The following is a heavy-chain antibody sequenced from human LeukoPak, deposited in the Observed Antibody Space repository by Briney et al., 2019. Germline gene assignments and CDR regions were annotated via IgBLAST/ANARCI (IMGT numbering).Heavy chain of an antibody. J-gene: IGHJ4*02. D-gene: IGHD3-10*02. Sequence: GGSLRLSCAASGFTLSDYYTSWIRQAPGKGLEWVSYFSTGGSIIYYADSVKGRFTISRDKAKNSLYLEMNSLRADDTAVYYCANYVQRLAPSDYWGQGTLVTVSS. CDR2: FSTGGSII. CDR3: ANYVQRLAPSDY. CDR1: GFTLSDYY. V-gene: IGHV3-11*01.